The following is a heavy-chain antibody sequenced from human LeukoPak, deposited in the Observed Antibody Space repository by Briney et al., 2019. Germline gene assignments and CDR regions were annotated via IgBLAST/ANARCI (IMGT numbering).Heavy chain of an antibody. CDR3: AKSGRDFGVVIPYYYYYYMDV. D-gene: IGHD3-3*01. CDR1: GFTFSSYA. V-gene: IGHV3-23*01. Sequence: GGSLRLSCAASGFTFSSYAMSWVRQAPGEGLEGVSAISGSGGSTYYADSVKGRLTISRDNSKNTLYLQMNSLRAEDTAVYYCAKSGRDFGVVIPYYYYYYMDVWGKGTTVTVSS. J-gene: IGHJ6*03. CDR2: ISGSGGST.